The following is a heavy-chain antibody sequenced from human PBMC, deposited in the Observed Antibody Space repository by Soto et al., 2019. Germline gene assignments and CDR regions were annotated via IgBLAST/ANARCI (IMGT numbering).Heavy chain of an antibody. J-gene: IGHJ4*02. Sequence: QVQLVESGGGVVQPGRSLRLSCAASGFTFSSYGMHWVRQAPGKGLEWVAVIWYDGSNKYYADSVKGRFTISRDNSKNTLYLQMNSLRAEDTAVYYCARDPSPKYSSSWGGGYFDYWGQGTLVTVSS. CDR1: GFTFSSYG. V-gene: IGHV3-33*01. CDR2: IWYDGSNK. D-gene: IGHD6-13*01. CDR3: ARDPSPKYSSSWGGGYFDY.